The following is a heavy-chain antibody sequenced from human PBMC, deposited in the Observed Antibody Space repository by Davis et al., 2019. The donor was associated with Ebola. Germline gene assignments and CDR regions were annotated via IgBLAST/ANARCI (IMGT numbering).Heavy chain of an antibody. CDR3: ARHEAYSDTLYGMDV. V-gene: IGHV4-34*01. D-gene: IGHD6-13*01. Sequence: MPSETLSLTCAVYGGSFSGYYWSWIRQPPGKGLEWIGEINHSGSTNYNPSLKSRVTISVDTSKNQFSLKLSSVTAADTAVYYCARHEAYSDTLYGMDVWGQGTLVTVSS. CDR1: GGSFSGYY. CDR2: INHSGST. J-gene: IGHJ6*02.